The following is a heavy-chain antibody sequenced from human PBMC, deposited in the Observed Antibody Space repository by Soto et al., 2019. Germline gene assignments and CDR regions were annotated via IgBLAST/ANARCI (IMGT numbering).Heavy chain of an antibody. CDR1: SGSISSSNW. CDR3: ASRGVSDSSGWIFDY. V-gene: IGHV4-4*02. D-gene: IGHD6-19*01. CDR2: IYHSGST. Sequence: QVQLQESGPGLVKPSGTLSLTCAVSSGSISSSNWWSWVRQPPGKGLEWIGEIYHSGSTNYNPSLERRVTISVDKSKSQFSLKVSSVTAADTAVYYGASRGVSDSSGWIFDYWGQGTLVTVSS. J-gene: IGHJ4*02.